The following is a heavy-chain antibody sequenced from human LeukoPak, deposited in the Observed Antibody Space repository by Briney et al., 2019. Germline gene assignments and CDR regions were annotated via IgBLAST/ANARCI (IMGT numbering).Heavy chain of an antibody. CDR2: INPNSGNT. CDR3: ASGSRIVVTIDY. J-gene: IGHJ4*02. D-gene: IGHD5-12*01. CDR1: GYTFTSYD. V-gene: IGHV1-8*01. Sequence: GASVKVSCKASGYTFTSYDINWVRQATGQGLEWMGWINPNSGNTGYAQKFQGRVTMTRNTSISTAYMELSSLRSEDTAVYYCASGSRIVVTIDYLGQGTLVTVSS.